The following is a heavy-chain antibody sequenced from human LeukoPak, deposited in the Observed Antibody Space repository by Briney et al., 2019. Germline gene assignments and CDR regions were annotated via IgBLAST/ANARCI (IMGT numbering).Heavy chain of an antibody. Sequence: GGSLRLSCAASGFTFSNSAMSWVRQAPGKGLEWVSTISGGGGSTYYADSVKGRFTISRDNSKNTLYLQMNSLRAEDTAVYYCAKENWVYNWKYDSSGSGINYWGQGTLVTVSS. J-gene: IGHJ4*02. CDR1: GFTFSNSA. D-gene: IGHD3-22*01. CDR3: AKENWVYNWKYDSSGSGINY. V-gene: IGHV3-23*01. CDR2: ISGGGGST.